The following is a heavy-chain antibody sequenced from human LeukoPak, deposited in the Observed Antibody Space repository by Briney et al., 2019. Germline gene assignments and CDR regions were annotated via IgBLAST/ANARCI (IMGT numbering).Heavy chain of an antibody. Sequence: PSETLSLTRTVSGGSISSGGYYWSWIRQHPGKGLEWIGYIYYSGSTYYNPSLKSRVTISVDTSKNQFSLKLSSVTAADTAVYYCARGWELLYYFDYWGQGTLVTVSS. V-gene: IGHV4-31*03. J-gene: IGHJ4*02. CDR2: IYYSGST. CDR3: ARGWELLYYFDY. CDR1: GGSISSGGYY. D-gene: IGHD1-26*01.